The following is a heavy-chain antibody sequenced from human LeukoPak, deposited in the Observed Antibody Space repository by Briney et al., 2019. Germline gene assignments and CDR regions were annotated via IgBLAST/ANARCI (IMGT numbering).Heavy chain of an antibody. CDR2: INHSGST. V-gene: IGHV4-34*01. Sequence: SETLSLTCAVYGGSFSGYYWSWIRQPPGKGLEWIGEINHSGSTNYNPSLKSRVTISVDTSKNQFSLKLSSVTAADMAVYYCARVGSGSYLDYWGQGTLVTVSS. D-gene: IGHD1-26*01. CDR1: GGSFSGYY. J-gene: IGHJ4*02. CDR3: ARVGSGSYLDY.